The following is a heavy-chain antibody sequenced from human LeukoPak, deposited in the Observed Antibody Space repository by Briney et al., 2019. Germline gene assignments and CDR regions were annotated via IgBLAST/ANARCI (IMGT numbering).Heavy chain of an antibody. CDR2: IIPIFGTA. CDR3: ASQILYSSGWSFDY. J-gene: IGHJ4*02. CDR1: GGTFSSYA. Sequence: ASVKVSCKASGGTFSSYAISWVRQAPGQGLEWMGRIIPIFGTANYAQKFQSRVTITADKSTSTAYMELSSLRSEDTAVYYCASQILYSSGWSFDYWGQGTLVTVSS. D-gene: IGHD6-19*01. V-gene: IGHV1-69*06.